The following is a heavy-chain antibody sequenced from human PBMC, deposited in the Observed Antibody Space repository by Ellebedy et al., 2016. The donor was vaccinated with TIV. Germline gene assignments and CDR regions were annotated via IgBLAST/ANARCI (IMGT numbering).Heavy chain of an antibody. V-gene: IGHV1-18*04. Sequence: AASVKVSCKASGYTFSNYGISWVRQAPGQGLEWMAWISGYNGNTHYAQQFQDRVTTTTDTPTSTAYMEMRSLRSDDTAQFYCTRDWPYYDSGTVKGWFDAWGQGTLVTVSS. CDR1: GYTFSNYG. D-gene: IGHD3-16*01. CDR3: TRDWPYYDSGTVKGWFDA. CDR2: ISGYNGNT. J-gene: IGHJ5*02.